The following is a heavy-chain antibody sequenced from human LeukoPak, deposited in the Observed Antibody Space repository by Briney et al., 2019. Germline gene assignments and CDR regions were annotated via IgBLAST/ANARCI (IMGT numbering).Heavy chain of an antibody. Sequence: GGSLRLSCAASGFSFSTYTMTWVRQAPGKGLEWVSAINGRGDSTFYADSVKGQFTISRDNSKSTVYLQMNSLRADDTAVYYCAKERQTGDYFTSDFWGQGTLVTVSS. D-gene: IGHD4-17*01. CDR3: AKERQTGDYFTSDF. J-gene: IGHJ4*02. CDR1: GFSFSTYT. V-gene: IGHV3-23*01. CDR2: INGRGDST.